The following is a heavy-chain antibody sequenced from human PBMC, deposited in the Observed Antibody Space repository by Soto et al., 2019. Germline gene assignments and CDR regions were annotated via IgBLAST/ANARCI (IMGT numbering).Heavy chain of an antibody. D-gene: IGHD5-12*01. CDR1: GGTFSSYA. Sequence: QVQLVQSGAEVKKPGSSVKVSCKASGGTFSSYAISWVRQAPGQGLEWMGGIIPIFGTANYAQKFQGSVTITADKSKTTAYMELSILRSEDTAVYYCARVDGYNPYFDYWGQGTLVTVSS. CDR3: ARVDGYNPYFDY. J-gene: IGHJ4*02. CDR2: IIPIFGTA. V-gene: IGHV1-69*06.